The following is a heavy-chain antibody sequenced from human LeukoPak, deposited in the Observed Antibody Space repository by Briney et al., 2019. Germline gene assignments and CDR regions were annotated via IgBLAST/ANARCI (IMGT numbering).Heavy chain of an antibody. CDR2: IRSDVNKK. V-gene: IGHV3-30*02. D-gene: IGHD5/OR15-5a*01. CDR1: GFVFSSYG. CDR3: ARGHVTVSAHDDAFDI. J-gene: IGHJ3*02. Sequence: GGSLRLSCAASGFVFSSYGMHWVRQAPGKGLEWVTFIRSDVNKKYYADSVKGRFTISRDNAKNSLYLQMNSLRAEDTAVYYCARGHVTVSAHDDAFDIWGQGTMVTVSS.